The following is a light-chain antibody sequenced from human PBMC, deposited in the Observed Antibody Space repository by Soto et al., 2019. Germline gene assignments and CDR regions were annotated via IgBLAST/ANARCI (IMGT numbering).Light chain of an antibody. CDR1: SSNIGSNY. J-gene: IGLJ2*01. Sequence: QSVLTQPPSASGTPGHGVTISCSGSSSNIGSNYVFWYQHPPGTAPKLLIYRNNQRPSGVPDRFSGSKSGTSASLAISGLRSEDETDYYCAAWDDSLSGVVFGGGPKVTVL. CDR2: RNN. V-gene: IGLV1-47*01. CDR3: AAWDDSLSGVV.